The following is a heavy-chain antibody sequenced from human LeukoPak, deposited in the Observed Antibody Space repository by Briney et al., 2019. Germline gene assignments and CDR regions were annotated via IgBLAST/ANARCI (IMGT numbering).Heavy chain of an antibody. J-gene: IGHJ6*02. D-gene: IGHD2-15*01. CDR2: ISSSGSNI. V-gene: IGHV3-48*03. CDR1: GFTFSSYE. Sequence: PGRSLRLSCAASGFTFSSYEMNWVRQAPGKGLEWVSYISSSGSNIYYADSVKGRFTISRDNAKNSLYLQMNSLRAEDTALYYCARDMWAATSYYYGMDVWGQGTTVTVSS. CDR3: ARDMWAATSYYYGMDV.